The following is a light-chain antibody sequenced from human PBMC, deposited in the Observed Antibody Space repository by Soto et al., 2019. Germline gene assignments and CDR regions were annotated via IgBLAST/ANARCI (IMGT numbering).Light chain of an antibody. CDR1: GSDVGSHNF. J-gene: IGLJ2*01. Sequence: QSALTQPASVSGSPGQSITISCTGTGSDVGSHNFVSWYQQHPGKAPELMIYEVSKRPSGVSNRFSGSKSGNTASLTISRIQAEDEADYYCYSYIGSISFGGGTKVTVL. V-gene: IGLV2-23*02. CDR3: YSYIGSIS. CDR2: EVS.